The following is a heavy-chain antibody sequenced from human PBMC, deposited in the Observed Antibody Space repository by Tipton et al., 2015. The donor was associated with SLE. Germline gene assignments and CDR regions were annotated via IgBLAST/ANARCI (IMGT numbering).Heavy chain of an antibody. D-gene: IGHD3-3*01. CDR2: IIHSGST. CDR1: GGSFSDYY. V-gene: IGHV4-34*12. J-gene: IGHJ6*01. CDR3: ARAAPLRFLERSLPGYGMDV. Sequence: TLSLTCAVYGGSFSDYYWSWIRQPPGKGLEWIREIIHSGSTNYNPSLKSRVTISVDTSKNQFSLKLSSVTAADTAVYYCARAAPLRFLERSLPGYGMDVWGQGTTVTVTS.